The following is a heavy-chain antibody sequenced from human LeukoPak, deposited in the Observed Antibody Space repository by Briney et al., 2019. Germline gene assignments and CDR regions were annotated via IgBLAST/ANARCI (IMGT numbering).Heavy chain of an antibody. Sequence: GGSLRLSCAASGFTFSSYGMSWVRRAPGKGLEWVSAISGSGGSTYYADSVKGRFTISRDNSKNTLYLQMNSLRAEDTAVYYCAKVGTVSYYFDYWGQGTLVTVSS. CDR2: ISGSGGST. D-gene: IGHD4-17*01. V-gene: IGHV3-23*01. CDR1: GFTFSSYG. J-gene: IGHJ4*02. CDR3: AKVGTVSYYFDY.